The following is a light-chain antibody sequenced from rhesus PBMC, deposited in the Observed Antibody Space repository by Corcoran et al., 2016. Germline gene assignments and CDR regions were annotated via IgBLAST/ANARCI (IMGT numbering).Light chain of an antibody. CDR3: LQHNSYPLT. V-gene: IGKV1-28*03. J-gene: IGKJ4*01. CDR1: QGISSY. Sequence: DIQMTQSPSSLSASVGDTVTITCRASQGISSYLSWFQQKPGKAPKLMIYDASSLESGVPSSFSGSGSGTYFPLTIRVLQPEDFAAYYCLQHNSYPLTFGGGTKVEIK. CDR2: DAS.